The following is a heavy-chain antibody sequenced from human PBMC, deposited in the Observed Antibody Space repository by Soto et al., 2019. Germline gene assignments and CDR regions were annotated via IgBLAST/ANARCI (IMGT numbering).Heavy chain of an antibody. Sequence: QLQLQESGPGLVKPSETLSLTCTVSGDSISSSSYYWGWIRQPPGKGLEWIGTIYYSGRSFYNPSLKSRVHISVDTSKNHFSRKFSSVTAADTAVYYCARHEGRYCSGGSCYPGDYWGQGTLVTVSS. J-gene: IGHJ4*02. D-gene: IGHD2-15*01. CDR3: ARHEGRYCSGGSCYPGDY. V-gene: IGHV4-39*01. CDR2: IYYSGRS. CDR1: GDSISSSSYY.